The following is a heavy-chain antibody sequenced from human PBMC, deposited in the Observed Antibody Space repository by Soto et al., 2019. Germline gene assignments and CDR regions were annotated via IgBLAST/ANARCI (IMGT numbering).Heavy chain of an antibody. V-gene: IGHV3-23*01. CDR2: ISGSGGST. CDR1: GFTFNTYA. Sequence: GALRLSCAASGFTFNTYAMSWVRQAPGKGLGWVSAISGSGGSTHYADSVKGRFTISRDNSKNTVYLQMNSLRAEDTAVYYCTKGYCSRTCCYFDCYATDVWGQGTAVTV. D-gene: IGHD2-2*01. CDR3: TKGYCSRTCCYFDCYATDV. J-gene: IGHJ6*02.